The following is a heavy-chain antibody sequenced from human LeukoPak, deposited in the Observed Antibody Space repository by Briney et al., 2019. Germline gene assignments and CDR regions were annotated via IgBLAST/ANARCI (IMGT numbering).Heavy chain of an antibody. J-gene: IGHJ4*02. D-gene: IGHD4-17*01. CDR1: GYSISSGYY. Sequence: PSETLSLTCTVSGYSISSGYYWGWIRQPPGKGLEWIGSLYHSGSTYYNPSLKSRVTISDDTSKNQFSLKLSSVTAADTAVYYCARDRATTVTTGHFDYWGQGTLVTVSS. V-gene: IGHV4-38-2*02. CDR2: LYHSGST. CDR3: ARDRATTVTTGHFDY.